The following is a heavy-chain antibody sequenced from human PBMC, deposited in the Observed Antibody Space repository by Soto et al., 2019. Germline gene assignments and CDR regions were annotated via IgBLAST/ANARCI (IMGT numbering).Heavy chain of an antibody. J-gene: IGHJ4*02. D-gene: IGHD5-12*01. CDR1: GYMFTGYY. CDR2: INPDSGGT. CDR3: KRKVATLNFDY. V-gene: IGHV1-2*02. Sequence: ASVKVSCKASGYMFTGYYMHWVRQAPGQGLEWMGWINPDSGGTNYQKKFQGRVTMTRDTSISTAYLELSSLRSDDTAVYYCKRKVATLNFDYWGQGTLVTVSS.